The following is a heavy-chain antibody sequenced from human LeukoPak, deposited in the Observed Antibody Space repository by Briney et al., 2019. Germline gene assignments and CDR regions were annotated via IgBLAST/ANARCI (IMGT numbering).Heavy chain of an antibody. CDR2: INHSGST. J-gene: IGHJ4*02. CDR3: ARTVVTPGRAYFDY. D-gene: IGHD2-21*02. CDR1: GGSFSGYY. V-gene: IGHV4-34*01. Sequence: PSETLSLTCAVYGGSFSGYYWSRIRQPPGKGLEWIGEINHSGSTNYNPSLKSRVTISVDTSKNQFSLKLSSVTAADTAVYYCARTVVTPGRAYFDYWGQGTLVTVSS.